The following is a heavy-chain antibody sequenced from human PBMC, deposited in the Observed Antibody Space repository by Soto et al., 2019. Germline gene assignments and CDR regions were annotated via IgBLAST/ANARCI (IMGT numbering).Heavy chain of an antibody. Sequence: ASVKVSCKASGYTFTSYYMHWVRQAPGQGLEWMGIINPSGGSTSYAQKFQGRVTMTRDTSTSTVYMELSSLRSEDTAVYYCARTPRSYYDSSGDDAFDIWGQGTMVT. J-gene: IGHJ3*02. CDR1: GYTFTSYY. V-gene: IGHV1-46*01. CDR2: INPSGGST. CDR3: ARTPRSYYDSSGDDAFDI. D-gene: IGHD3-22*01.